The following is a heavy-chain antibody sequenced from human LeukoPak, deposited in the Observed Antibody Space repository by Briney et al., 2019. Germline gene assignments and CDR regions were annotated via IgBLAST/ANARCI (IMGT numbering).Heavy chain of an antibody. CDR1: GYTFTGYY. J-gene: IGHJ4*02. V-gene: IGHV1-2*02. D-gene: IGHD6-19*01. Sequence: ASVKVSCKASGYTFTGYYMHWVRQAPGQGLEWMGWINPNSGGTNYAQKFQGRVTMTRDTSISTAYMELSRLRSDDTAVCYCATLLTSGYSSGWSAFDYWGQGTLVTVSS. CDR3: ATLLTSGYSSGWSAFDY. CDR2: INPNSGGT.